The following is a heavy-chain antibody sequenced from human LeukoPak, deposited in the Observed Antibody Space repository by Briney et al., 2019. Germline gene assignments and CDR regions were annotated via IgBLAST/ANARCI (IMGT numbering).Heavy chain of an antibody. V-gene: IGHV3-23*01. D-gene: IGHD3-16*01. Sequence: GGSLRLSCAASGFTFSSYAMSWVRQAPGKGLEWVSGISGSGGSTFYADSVKGRFTISRDNSKSTLYLQMNSLRAEDTAVYYCAKSPITSGSLYYSDYWSQGTLVTVSS. CDR3: AKSPITSGSLYYSDY. CDR2: ISGSGGST. J-gene: IGHJ4*02. CDR1: GFTFSSYA.